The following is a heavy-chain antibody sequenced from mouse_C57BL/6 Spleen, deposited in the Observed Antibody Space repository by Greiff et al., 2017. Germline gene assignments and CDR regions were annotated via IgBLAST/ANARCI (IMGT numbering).Heavy chain of an antibody. V-gene: IGHV5-17*01. J-gene: IGHJ4*01. CDR2: ISSGSSTI. CDR1: GFTFSDYG. Sequence: EVKLVESGGGLVKPGGSLKLSCAASGFTFSDYGMHWVRQAPEKGLEWVAYISSGSSTIYYADTVKCRFTIARDNAKNTLFLQMTSLMSEDTAMYYCARKYGFYYSIDYWGQGTSVTVSS. D-gene: IGHD2-10*02. CDR3: ARKYGFYYSIDY.